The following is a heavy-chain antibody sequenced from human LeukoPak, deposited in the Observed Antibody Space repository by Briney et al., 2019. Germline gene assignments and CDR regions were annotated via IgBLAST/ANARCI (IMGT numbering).Heavy chain of an antibody. CDR3: AKKLTYASSYFDF. CDR1: GLTLSNYD. D-gene: IGHD2-2*01. V-gene: IGHV3-23*01. J-gene: IGHJ4*02. CDR2: IGSGGYR. Sequence: PGGSLRLSCVASGLTLSNYDTTWVRRAPGKGLEYVSSIGSGGYRFYGGSVKGRFSISRDNSQNTVYLQMNSLRGEDTAIYFCAKKLTYASSYFDFWGQGILVTVSS.